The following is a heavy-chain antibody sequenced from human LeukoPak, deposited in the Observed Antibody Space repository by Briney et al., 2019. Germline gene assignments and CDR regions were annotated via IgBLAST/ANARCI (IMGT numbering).Heavy chain of an antibody. CDR1: RFTLIIYA. CDR3: ARAGLRYFDWSEAIDY. V-gene: IGHV3-23*01. D-gene: IGHD3-9*01. Sequence: RGSLRLSCAASRFTLIIYAMSWVRPAPGKGVEWVSAISGSGGSTYYEYSVKGRFPISRDNSKNTLYLQMNSLRAEDTAVYYCARAGLRYFDWSEAIDYWGQGTLVTVSS. CDR2: ISGSGGST. J-gene: IGHJ4*02.